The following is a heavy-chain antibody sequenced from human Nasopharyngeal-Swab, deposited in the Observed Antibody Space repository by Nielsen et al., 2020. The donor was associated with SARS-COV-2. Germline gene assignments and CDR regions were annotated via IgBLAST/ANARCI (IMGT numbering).Heavy chain of an antibody. D-gene: IGHD1-1*01. V-gene: IGHV3-13*04. J-gene: IGHJ6*02. CDR2: IGTAGDT. Sequence: GESLKISCAASGFTFSSYDMHWVRQATGKGLEWVSAIGTAGDTYYPGSVKGRFTISRENAKNSLYLQMNSLSAGDTAVYYCAREGSTGYYYGMDVWGQGTTVTVSS. CDR1: GFTFSSYD. CDR3: AREGSTGYYYGMDV.